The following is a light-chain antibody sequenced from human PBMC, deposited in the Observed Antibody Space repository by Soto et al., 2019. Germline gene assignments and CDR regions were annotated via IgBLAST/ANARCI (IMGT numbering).Light chain of an antibody. CDR3: QQANTFPLT. CDR1: QGISIW. CDR2: PAS. Sequence: IQMTQSPSSVSASLGDRITITCRASQGISIWIAWYQQKPGNAPKLLIYPASSLQSGVPSRFRGSGSGTHFTLTISSLQPEDFEPYYCQQANTFPLTFGQGTRLEIK. V-gene: IGKV1D-12*01. J-gene: IGKJ5*01.